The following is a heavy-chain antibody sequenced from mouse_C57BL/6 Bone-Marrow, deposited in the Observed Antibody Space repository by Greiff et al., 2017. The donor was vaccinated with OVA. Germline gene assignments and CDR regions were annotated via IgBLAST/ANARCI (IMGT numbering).Heavy chain of an antibody. D-gene: IGHD1-1*01. Sequence: QVQLKQPGAELVKPGASVKLSCKASGYTFTSYWMQWVKQRPGQGLEWIGEIDPSDSYTNYNQKFKGKATLTVDTSSSTAYMQLSSLTSEDSAVYDCERNYYGSSSFAYWGQGTLVTVSA. V-gene: IGHV1-50*01. CDR3: ERNYYGSSSFAY. CDR1: GYTFTSYW. CDR2: IDPSDSYT. J-gene: IGHJ3*01.